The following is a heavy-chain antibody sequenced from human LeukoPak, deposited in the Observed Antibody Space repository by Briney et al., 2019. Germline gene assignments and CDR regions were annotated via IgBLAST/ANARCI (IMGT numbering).Heavy chain of an antibody. CDR2: IRSKESTYAT. D-gene: IGHD1-1*01. V-gene: IGHV3-73*01. CDR1: GFIFSDSA. J-gene: IGHJ4*02. CDR3: TRNAELERRGEFDY. Sequence: GGSLRLSFAASGFIFSDSAMHWVRQASGKVREWVGLIRSKESTYATAYAASVKGRFTISRDDSKNTAYLQMNSLKTEDTAVYYCTRNAELERRGEFDYWGQGTLVTVSS.